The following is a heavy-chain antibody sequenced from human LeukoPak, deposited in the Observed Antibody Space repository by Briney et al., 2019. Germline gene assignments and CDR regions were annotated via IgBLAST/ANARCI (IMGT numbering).Heavy chain of an antibody. CDR2: MKQDGSEQ. J-gene: IGHJ4*02. CDR1: GFTFSSHW. D-gene: IGHD4-17*01. CDR3: ARDTDGLDY. Sequence: GGSLRLSCAASGFTFSSHWMSWVRQAPGKGLEWVANMKQDGSEQYYADSVKGRFTISRDNAQNSLYLQMNSLRVEDTAVYYCARDTDGLDYWGQGTLVTVPS. V-gene: IGHV3-7*01.